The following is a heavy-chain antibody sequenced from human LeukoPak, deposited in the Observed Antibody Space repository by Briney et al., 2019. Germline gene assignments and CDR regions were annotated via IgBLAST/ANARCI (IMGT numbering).Heavy chain of an antibody. D-gene: IGHD3-22*01. CDR1: GFTFSSYT. Sequence: GGSLRLSCAASGFTFSSYTMNWVRQPPGKGLEWVSNIGTSSTTIYYADSVKGRFTISRDNAKNSLYLQMNSLRAEDTAIYYCARDKIYYDSSKTLYDWGQGTLVTVSS. V-gene: IGHV3-48*04. CDR3: ARDKIYYDSSKTLYD. CDR2: IGTSSTTI. J-gene: IGHJ4*02.